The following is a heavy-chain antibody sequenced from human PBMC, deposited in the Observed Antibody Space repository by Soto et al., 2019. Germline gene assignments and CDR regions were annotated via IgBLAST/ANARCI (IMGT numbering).Heavy chain of an antibody. J-gene: IGHJ6*03. CDR2: IYYSGST. Sequence: SETLSLTCTVSGGSISSGGYYWSWIRQHPGKGLEWIGYIYYSGSTHYNPSLKSRVTISVDTSKNQFSLKLSSVTAADTAVYYCAREAACTNGVCYPHYYYMDVWGKGTTVTVSS. CDR3: AREAACTNGVCYPHYYYMDV. V-gene: IGHV4-31*03. D-gene: IGHD2-8*01. CDR1: GGSISSGGYY.